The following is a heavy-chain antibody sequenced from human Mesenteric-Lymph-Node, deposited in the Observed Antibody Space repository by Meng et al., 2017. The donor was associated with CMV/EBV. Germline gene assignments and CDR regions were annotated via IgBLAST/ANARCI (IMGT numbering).Heavy chain of an antibody. D-gene: IGHD1-26*01. CDR1: GFTVSSNY. CDR3: ARSRAPKWELLPDYFDY. Sequence: GESLKISCAASGFTVSSNYMSWVRQAPGKGLEWVSVIYSVGSTYYADSVKGRFTISRDNSKNTLYLQMNSLRVEDTAVYYCARSRAPKWELLPDYFDYWGQGTLVTVSS. V-gene: IGHV3-53*01. J-gene: IGHJ4*02. CDR2: IYSVGST.